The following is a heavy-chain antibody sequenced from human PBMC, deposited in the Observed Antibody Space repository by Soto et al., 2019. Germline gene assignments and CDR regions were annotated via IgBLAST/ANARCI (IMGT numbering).Heavy chain of an antibody. J-gene: IGHJ6*02. CDR2: IHYGGSN. CDR1: GGSMNIYHYH. D-gene: IGHD2-21*02. Sequence: QPQLQESGPGLVRPSQTLSLTCTVSGGSMNIYHYHWAWIRQPPGKGLEWIGCIHYGGSNQSNPSLQSRTPMSVDTSKNLFTLTLSSVTASDTAVYFCVRADDGGDRDYCGLNVWAQGTTVTVSS. CDR3: VRADDGGDRDYCGLNV. V-gene: IGHV4-30-4*01.